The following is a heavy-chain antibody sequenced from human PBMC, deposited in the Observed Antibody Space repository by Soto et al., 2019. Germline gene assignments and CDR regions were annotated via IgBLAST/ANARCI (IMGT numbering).Heavy chain of an antibody. J-gene: IGHJ4*02. V-gene: IGHV3-30-3*01. Sequence: GGSLRLSCAASGFTFSSYAMHWVRQAPGKGLEWVAVISYDGSNKYYADSVKGRFTISRDNSKNTLYLQINSMRAEDTAVYYCARDPLWFGEPYFDYWGQGTLVTVSS. CDR2: ISYDGSNK. D-gene: IGHD3-10*01. CDR3: ARDPLWFGEPYFDY. CDR1: GFTFSSYA.